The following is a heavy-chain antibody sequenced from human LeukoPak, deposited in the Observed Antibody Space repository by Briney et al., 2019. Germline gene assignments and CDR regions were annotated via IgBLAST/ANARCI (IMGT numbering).Heavy chain of an antibody. CDR3: GRAFPPLRTSSAGDL. CDR1: GFTFSDYD. CDR2: ISGLSTHI. D-gene: IGHD3-16*01. V-gene: IGHV3-21*01. J-gene: IGHJ4*02. Sequence: PGGPLRLSCSASGFTFSDYDMTWFRQAPGKGLEWVSSISGLSTHIYYGDSVKGRFSISRDNAKNSLYLQMNSLGAEDTAVYYCGRAFPPLRTSSAGDLWGQGTLVTVSS.